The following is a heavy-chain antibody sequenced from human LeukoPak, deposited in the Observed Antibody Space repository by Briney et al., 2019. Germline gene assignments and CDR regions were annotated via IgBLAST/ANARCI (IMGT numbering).Heavy chain of an antibody. V-gene: IGHV1-18*01. Sequence: ASVKVSCKASGYTFTSYGISWVRQAPGQGLEWMGWISAYNGNTNYAQKLQGRVTMTRNTSISTAYMELSSLRSEDTAVYYCARALRLDGGWFDPWGQGTLVTVSS. D-gene: IGHD3-16*01. CDR3: ARALRLDGGWFDP. J-gene: IGHJ5*02. CDR2: ISAYNGNT. CDR1: GYTFTSYG.